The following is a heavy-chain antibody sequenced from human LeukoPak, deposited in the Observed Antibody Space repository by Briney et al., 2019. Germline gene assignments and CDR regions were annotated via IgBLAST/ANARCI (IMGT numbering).Heavy chain of an antibody. CDR1: GYTFTSYY. J-gene: IGHJ4*02. Sequence: ASVKVSCKASGYTFTSYYMHWVRQAPGQGLEWMGWINPNSGGTNYAQKFQGWVTMTRDTSISTAYMELSRLRSDDTAVYYCARGGYSCGYEFDYWGQGTLVTVSS. V-gene: IGHV1-2*04. CDR2: INPNSGGT. CDR3: ARGGYSCGYEFDY. D-gene: IGHD5-18*01.